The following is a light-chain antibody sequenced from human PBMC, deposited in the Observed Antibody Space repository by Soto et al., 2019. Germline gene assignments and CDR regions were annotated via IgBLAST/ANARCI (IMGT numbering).Light chain of an antibody. CDR1: SSDVGGYNC. J-gene: IGLJ1*01. CDR3: SSCTSSSTYV. V-gene: IGLV2-14*01. CDR2: DVI. Sequence: QSVLTQPASVSGSPGQSIAISCTGTSSDVGGYNCVSWYQQYPGKAPKLVIYDVINRPSGISSRFSGSKSGNTASLTISGLQAEDEADYYCSSCTSSSTYVFGPGTKLTVL.